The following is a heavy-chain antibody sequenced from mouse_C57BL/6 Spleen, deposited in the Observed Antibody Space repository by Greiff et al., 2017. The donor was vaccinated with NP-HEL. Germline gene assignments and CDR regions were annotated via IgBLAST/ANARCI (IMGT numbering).Heavy chain of an antibody. V-gene: IGHV1-22*01. CDR1: GYTFTDYN. CDR3: ARFISPPLGYFDY. J-gene: IGHJ2*01. CDR2: INPNNGGT. Sequence: VQLQQSGPELVKPGASVKMSCKASGYTFTDYNMHWVKQSHGKSLEWIGYINPNNGGTSYNQKFKGKATLTVNKSSSTAYMELRSLTSEDSAVYYCARFISPPLGYFDYWGQGTTLTVSS. D-gene: IGHD1-1*01.